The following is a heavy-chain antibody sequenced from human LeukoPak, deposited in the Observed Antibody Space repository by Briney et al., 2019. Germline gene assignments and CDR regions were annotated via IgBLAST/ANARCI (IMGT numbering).Heavy chain of an antibody. Sequence: GASVKVSCKASGYTFTGYYMHWVRQAPGQALEWMGWMNPNSGGTNSAQKVQGRVTMIRDTSISTAYMELSRRRSDDTAVYYCARGYEEWELLLGAFDIWGQGTMVTVSS. J-gene: IGHJ3*02. CDR3: ARGYEEWELLLGAFDI. CDR2: MNPNSGGT. CDR1: GYTFTGYY. D-gene: IGHD1-26*01. V-gene: IGHV1-2*02.